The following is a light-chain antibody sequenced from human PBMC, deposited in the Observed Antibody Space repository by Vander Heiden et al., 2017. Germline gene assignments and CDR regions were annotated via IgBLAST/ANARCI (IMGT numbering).Light chain of an antibody. CDR1: NIGSKS. CDR2: DDS. CDR3: QVWDSISDHLV. Sequence: SYVLTQPPSVSVAPGQTARITCGGDNIGSKSVHWYQRKSGQAPVLVVYDDSDRPSGIPERVSGFNSGNTATLTISRVEAGDEADYYCQVWDSISDHLVFGGGTKLSVL. J-gene: IGLJ2*01. V-gene: IGLV3-21*02.